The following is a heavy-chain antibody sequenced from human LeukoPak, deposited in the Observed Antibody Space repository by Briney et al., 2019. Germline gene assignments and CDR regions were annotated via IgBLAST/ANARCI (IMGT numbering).Heavy chain of an antibody. CDR2: IWDDGSNK. CDR1: GFTFSSYG. D-gene: IGHD5-18*01. CDR3: AKDRGDTAYAFDI. Sequence: GTSLRLSCAASGFTFSSYGMHWVRQAPGKGLEWMAVIWDDGSNKYYADSVKGRFTISRDNSKNTLYLQMNSLRAEDTAVYYCAKDRGDTAYAFDIWGQGTMVTVSS. J-gene: IGHJ3*02. V-gene: IGHV3-33*06.